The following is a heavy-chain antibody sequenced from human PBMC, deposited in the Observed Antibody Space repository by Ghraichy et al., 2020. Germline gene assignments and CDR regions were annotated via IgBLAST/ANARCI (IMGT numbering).Heavy chain of an antibody. CDR1: GFTFSSYA. CDR3: VDGGPEYSSGWHFDY. D-gene: IGHD6-19*01. J-gene: IGHJ4*02. CDR2: ISGSGGST. Sequence: GESLNISCAASGFTFSSYAMSWVRQAPGKGLEWVSAISGSGGSTYYADSVKGRFTISRDNSKNTLYLQMNSLRAEDTAVYYCVDGGPEYSSGWHFDYWGQGTLVTVSS. V-gene: IGHV3-23*01.